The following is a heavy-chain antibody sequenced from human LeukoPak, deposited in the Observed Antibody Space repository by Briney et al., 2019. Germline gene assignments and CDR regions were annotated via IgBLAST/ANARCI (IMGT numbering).Heavy chain of an antibody. D-gene: IGHD3-3*01. J-gene: IGHJ3*01. Sequence: GESLRLSCAASGFTFSEYTIHWVRQAPGKGLEWVAVMSNDGSIKKYANSVKGRFTISRDNSKSTLYLQMDSLRAEDTAVSYCAREFTIFGVVIQRYDAFDVWGQGTMVTVSS. V-gene: IGHV3-30-3*01. CDR1: GFTFSEYT. CDR2: MSNDGSIK. CDR3: AREFTIFGVVIQRYDAFDV.